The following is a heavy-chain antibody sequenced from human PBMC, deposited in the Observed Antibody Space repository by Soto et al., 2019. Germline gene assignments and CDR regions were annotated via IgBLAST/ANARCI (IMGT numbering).Heavy chain of an antibody. CDR1: GFTFSSYV. V-gene: IGHV3-30*18. D-gene: IGHD3-22*01. CDR3: AKRADDSSGYYFDDAFDI. J-gene: IGHJ3*02. CDR2: ISYDGSNK. Sequence: HPGGSLRLSCAASGFTFSSYVMHWVLQAPGKGLEWVAVISYDGSNKYYADSVKGRFTISRDNSKNTLYLQMNSLRAEDTAVYYCAKRADDSSGYYFDDAFDIWGQGTMVTVSS.